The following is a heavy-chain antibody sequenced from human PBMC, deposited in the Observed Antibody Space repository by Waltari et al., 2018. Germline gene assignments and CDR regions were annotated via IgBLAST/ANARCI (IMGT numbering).Heavy chain of an antibody. D-gene: IGHD3-22*01. V-gene: IGHV4-31*03. CDR1: GGSISSGGYY. CDR3: ARVIYDSSGQTPYYYYYGMDV. CDR2: IYHSGST. J-gene: IGHJ6*02. Sequence: QVQLQESGPGLVKPSQTLSLTCTVSGGSISSGGYYWSWIRQHPGKGLEWIGYIYHSGSTYYNPSLKSRVTISVDRSKNQFSLKLSSVTAADTAVYYCARVIYDSSGQTPYYYYYGMDVWGQGTTVTVSS.